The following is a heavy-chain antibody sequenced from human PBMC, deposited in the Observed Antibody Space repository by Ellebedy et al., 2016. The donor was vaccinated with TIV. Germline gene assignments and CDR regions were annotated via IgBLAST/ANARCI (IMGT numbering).Heavy chain of an antibody. Sequence: MPSETLSLTCTVSGGSISSYYWSWIRQPPGKGLEWIGYIYYSGSTNYNPSLKSRVTISVDTSKNQFSLKLSSVTAADTAVYYCARDLRTRGWEAAGLGFDPWGQGTLVTVSS. J-gene: IGHJ5*02. V-gene: IGHV4-59*01. CDR2: IYYSGST. D-gene: IGHD2-15*01. CDR1: GGSISSYY. CDR3: ARDLRTRGWEAAGLGFDP.